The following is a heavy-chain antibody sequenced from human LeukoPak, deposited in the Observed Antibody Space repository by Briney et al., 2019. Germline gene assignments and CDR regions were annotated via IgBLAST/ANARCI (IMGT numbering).Heavy chain of an antibody. J-gene: IGHJ4*02. CDR1: GVAISRGGYA. Sequence: PSETLSLTCAVSGVAISRGGYAWNWIRQPPGKGLEWIAYIYHSGTTYYNPSLKSRATISVDTSKNQFSLKLSSVTAADTAVYYCARLVGATGGGFDYWGQGTLVTVSS. V-gene: IGHV4-30-4*07. CDR3: ARLVGATGGGFDY. D-gene: IGHD1-26*01. CDR2: IYHSGTT.